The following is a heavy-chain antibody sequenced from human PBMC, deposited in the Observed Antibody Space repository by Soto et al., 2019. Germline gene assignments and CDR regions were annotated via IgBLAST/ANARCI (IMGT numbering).Heavy chain of an antibody. CDR2: IIPIFGTA. D-gene: IGHD6-19*01. V-gene: IGHV1-69*13. CDR1: GGTFSSYA. CDR3: ARDSRAIFSYSSEAPEWFDP. Sequence: ASVKVSCKASGGTFSSYAISWVRQAPGQGLEWMGGIIPIFGTANYAQKFQGRVTITADESTSTAYMELSSLRSEDTAVYYCARDSRAIFSYSSEAPEWFDPWGQGTLVTVSS. J-gene: IGHJ5*02.